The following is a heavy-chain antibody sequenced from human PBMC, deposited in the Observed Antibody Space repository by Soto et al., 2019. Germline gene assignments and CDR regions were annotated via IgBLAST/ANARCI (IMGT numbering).Heavy chain of an antibody. CDR3: ASLPMVRGVIITYWFDP. J-gene: IGHJ5*02. V-gene: IGHV4-39*01. D-gene: IGHD3-10*01. CDR1: GGSISSSSYY. CDR2: IYYSGST. Sequence: SETLSLTCTVSGGSISSSSYYWGWIRQPPGKGLEWIGSIYYSGSTYYNPSLKSRVTISVDTSKNQFSLKLSSVTAADTAVYYCASLPMVRGVIITYWFDPWGQGTLVTVSS.